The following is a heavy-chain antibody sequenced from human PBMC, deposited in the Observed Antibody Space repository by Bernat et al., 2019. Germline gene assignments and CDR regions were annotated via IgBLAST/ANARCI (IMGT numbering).Heavy chain of an antibody. CDR1: GFTFSSYA. D-gene: IGHD3-3*01. V-gene: IGHV3-23*01. CDR3: AKRHCDFESGYYY. J-gene: IGHJ4*02. Sequence: EVQLLESGGGLVQPGGSLRLSCAASGFTFSSYAMSWVRQAPGKGLEWVSTISGSGSSTYYTDSVKGRFTISRDNSKNTLYLQMNSLRAEDTAVYYCAKRHCDFESGYYYWGQGTLVTVSS. CDR2: ISGSGSST.